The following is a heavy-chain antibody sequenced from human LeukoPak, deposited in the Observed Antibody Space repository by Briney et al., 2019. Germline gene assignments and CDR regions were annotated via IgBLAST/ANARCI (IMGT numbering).Heavy chain of an antibody. CDR3: AKDILWFGELYGGFDY. CDR2: ISWNSGSI. D-gene: IGHD3-10*01. Sequence: PGRSLRLSCAASGFTFDDYAMHWVRQAPGKGLEWVSGISWNSGSIGYADSVKGRFTISRDNAKNSLYLQMNSLRAEDTALYYCAKDILWFGELYGGFDYWGQGTLVTVTS. J-gene: IGHJ4*02. CDR1: GFTFDDYA. V-gene: IGHV3-9*01.